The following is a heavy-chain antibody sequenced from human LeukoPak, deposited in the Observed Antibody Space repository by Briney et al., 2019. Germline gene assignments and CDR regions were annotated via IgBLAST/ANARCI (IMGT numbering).Heavy chain of an antibody. J-gene: IGHJ1*01. Sequence: PGGSLRLSCEASGFAFSSYWMHWVRHAPGKGLEWGSRMDPDGRTIDYADTAKGRFTISRDNAKDTLYLQMSSLRDEDTAVYYWISDLCGRVGQWGRGTPVTVSS. V-gene: IGHV3-74*01. D-gene: IGHD1-1*01. CDR3: ISDLCGRVGQ. CDR1: GFAFSSYW. CDR2: MDPDGRTI.